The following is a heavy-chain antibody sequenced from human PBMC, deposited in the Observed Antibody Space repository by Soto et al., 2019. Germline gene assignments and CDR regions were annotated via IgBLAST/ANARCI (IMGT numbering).Heavy chain of an antibody. CDR3: ARDGGSSSWYFWFEP. CDR1: GGTFSSYA. CDR2: IIPIFGTA. D-gene: IGHD6-13*01. J-gene: IGHJ5*02. V-gene: IGHV1-69*13. Sequence: EASVKVSCKASGGTFSSYAISWVRQAPGQGLEWMGGIIPIFGTANYAQKFQGRVTITADESTSTAYMELSSLRSEDTAVYYCARDGGSSSWYFWFEPWGQGTLVTVSS.